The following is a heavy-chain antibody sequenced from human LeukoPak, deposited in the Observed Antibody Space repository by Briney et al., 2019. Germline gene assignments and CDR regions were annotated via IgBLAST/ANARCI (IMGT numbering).Heavy chain of an antibody. V-gene: IGHV4-30-4*08. CDR3: ASFLRTVAEDY. D-gene: IGHD6-19*01. CDR2: IYYSGST. Sequence: SQTLSLTCTVSGGPISSGDHYWGWIRQPPGKGLEWNGYIYYSGSTYYNPSLKSRVTISVNTSKNKFSLKLSSVTAADTAVYYCASFLRTVAEDYWGQGTLVNVSS. CDR1: GGPISSGDHY. J-gene: IGHJ4*02.